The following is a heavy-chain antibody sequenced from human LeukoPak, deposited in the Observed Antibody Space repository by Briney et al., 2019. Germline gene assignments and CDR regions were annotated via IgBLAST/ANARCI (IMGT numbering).Heavy chain of an antibody. Sequence: PSETLSLTCAVYGGSFSGYYWSWIRQPPGKGLEWIGEINHSGSTNYNPPLKSRVTISVDTSKNQFSLKLSSVTAADTAVYYCARGTRDYGDYYYWGQGTLVTVSS. D-gene: IGHD4-17*01. CDR1: GGSFSGYY. J-gene: IGHJ4*02. V-gene: IGHV4-34*01. CDR3: ARGTRDYGDYYY. CDR2: INHSGST.